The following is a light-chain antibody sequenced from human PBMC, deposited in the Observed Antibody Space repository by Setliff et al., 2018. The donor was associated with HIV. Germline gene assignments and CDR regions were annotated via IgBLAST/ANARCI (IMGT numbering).Light chain of an antibody. Sequence: QSALTQPPSASGSPGQSVAISGTGTSSDIGSHNHVSWYQQYPGKAPKLMIYELSQRPSGVPDRFSGSKSGNTASLTVSGLQAEDEADYYCASYAGDGVHDIYVFGTGTKVTVL. CDR3: ASYAGDGVHDIYV. V-gene: IGLV2-8*01. CDR2: ELS. J-gene: IGLJ1*01. CDR1: SSDIGSHNH.